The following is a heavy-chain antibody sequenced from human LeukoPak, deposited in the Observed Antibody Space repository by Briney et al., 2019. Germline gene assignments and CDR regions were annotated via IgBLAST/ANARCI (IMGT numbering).Heavy chain of an antibody. CDR1: GFTVSSTY. CDR3: ASPEMARDGTYAMDV. CDR2: IYSGGST. J-gene: IGHJ6*02. D-gene: IGHD5-24*01. Sequence: GGSLRLSCAASGFTVSSTYMSWVRQAPGKGLEWVSVIYSGGSTYYADSVKGRFTISRDNSKNALYLQMNSLRAEDTAVYYCASPEMARDGTYAMDVWGQGTTVTVSS. V-gene: IGHV3-53*01.